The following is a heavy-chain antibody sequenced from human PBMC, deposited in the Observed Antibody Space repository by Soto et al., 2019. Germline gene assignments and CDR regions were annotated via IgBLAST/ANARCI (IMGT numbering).Heavy chain of an antibody. CDR2: IVPIFGTP. J-gene: IGHJ6*02. Sequence: QVQLVQSGAEVKKPGSSVKVSCTGSGGLFNSYAVSWVRQAPGHGLEWMGRIVPIFGTPNYAQKFQGRVTITADESTSTAYMELGSVRSEETALYYCAWAKAGTDDHQGMDVWGQGTRVIVSS. V-gene: IGHV1-69*15. CDR1: GGLFNSYA. D-gene: IGHD6-13*01. CDR3: AWAKAGTDDHQGMDV.